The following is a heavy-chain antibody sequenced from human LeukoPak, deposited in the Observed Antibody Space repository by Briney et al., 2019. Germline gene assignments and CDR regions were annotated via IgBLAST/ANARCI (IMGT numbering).Heavy chain of an antibody. V-gene: IGHV1-69*13. Sequence: GASVKVSCKASGGTFSSYAISWVRQAPGQGLEWMGGIIPIFGTANYAQKFQGRVTITADESTSTAYMELSSLRSEDTAVYYCASSREYYDSSGYYLYWGQGTLVTASS. CDR3: ASSREYYDSSGYYLY. CDR2: IIPIFGTA. J-gene: IGHJ4*02. D-gene: IGHD3-22*01. CDR1: GGTFSSYA.